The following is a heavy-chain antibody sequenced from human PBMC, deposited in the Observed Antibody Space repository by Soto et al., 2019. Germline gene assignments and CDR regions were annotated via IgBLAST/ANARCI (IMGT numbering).Heavy chain of an antibody. D-gene: IGHD6-6*01. CDR2: ISSSGSTI. CDR3: ARDMGEYSSSSWYFDL. V-gene: IGHV3-48*03. J-gene: IGHJ2*01. Sequence: SLRLSCAASGFTFSSYEMNWVRQAPGKGLEWVSYISSSGSTIYYADSVKGRFTISRDNAKNSLYLQMNSLRAEDTAVYYCARDMGEYSSSSWYFDLWGRGTLVTV. CDR1: GFTFSSYE.